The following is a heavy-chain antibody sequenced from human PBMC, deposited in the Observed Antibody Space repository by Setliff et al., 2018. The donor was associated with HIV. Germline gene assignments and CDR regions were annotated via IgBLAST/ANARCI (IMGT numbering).Heavy chain of an antibody. D-gene: IGHD6-19*01. V-gene: IGHV4-34*01. Sequence: SETLSLTCAVYGGSFSGVYWTWLRQPPGKGLEWIGEIDHSGDTNYNPSLTSRVTLSVDTSKNQFSLRVTSVTAADTAVYYCARWVYNSAWSLDYWGQGTLVTVS. CDR2: IDHSGDT. CDR1: GGSFSGVY. J-gene: IGHJ4*02. CDR3: ARWVYNSAWSLDY.